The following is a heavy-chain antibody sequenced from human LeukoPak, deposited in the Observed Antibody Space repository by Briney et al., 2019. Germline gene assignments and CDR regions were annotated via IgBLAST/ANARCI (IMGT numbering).Heavy chain of an antibody. CDR3: ARGRDFWSGYYVY. CDR2: INHSGST. CDR1: GGSFSGYY. J-gene: IGHJ4*02. V-gene: IGHV4-34*01. D-gene: IGHD3-3*01. Sequence: PSETLSLTCAVYGGSFSGYYWSWIRQPPGKGLEWIGEINHSGSTNYNPPLKSRVTISVDTSKNQFSLKLSSVTAADTAVYYCARGRDFWSGYYVYWGQGTLVTVSS.